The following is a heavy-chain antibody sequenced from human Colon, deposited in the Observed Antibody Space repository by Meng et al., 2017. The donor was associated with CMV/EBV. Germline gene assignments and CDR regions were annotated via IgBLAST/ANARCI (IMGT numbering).Heavy chain of an antibody. Sequence: GESLKISCAASGFTFSNYWMHWVRQVPGKGLVWVSRINSDGSSTHYADFVKGRFTISRDNAKNTLHLQMNSLRAEDTAVYYCATSEYSNKFDYWGQGTVVTVSS. CDR3: ATSEYSNKFDY. CDR2: INSDGSST. D-gene: IGHD2/OR15-2a*01. V-gene: IGHV3-74*01. J-gene: IGHJ4*02. CDR1: GFTFSNYW.